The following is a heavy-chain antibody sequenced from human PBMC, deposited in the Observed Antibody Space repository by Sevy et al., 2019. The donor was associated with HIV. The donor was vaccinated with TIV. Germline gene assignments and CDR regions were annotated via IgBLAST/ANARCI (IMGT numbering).Heavy chain of an antibody. J-gene: IGHJ4*02. Sequence: GGSLRLSCAASGFTFSTYWMHWVRQASGKGLEWVANIKQDESEKYYVASVKGRFTISRDNAKNSLYLQMNSLRPGDTAVYYCARGNSGSFDYWGQGTLVTVSS. CDR2: IKQDESEK. CDR3: ARGNSGSFDY. CDR1: GFTFSTYW. V-gene: IGHV3-7*04. D-gene: IGHD3-22*01.